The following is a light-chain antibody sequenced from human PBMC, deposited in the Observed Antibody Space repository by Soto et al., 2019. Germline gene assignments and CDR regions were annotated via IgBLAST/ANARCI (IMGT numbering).Light chain of an antibody. J-gene: IGLJ3*02. V-gene: IGLV1-47*01. CDR2: MND. CDR3: ATWDDSLIGPV. Sequence: QSVLTQPPSASGTPGQRVTISCSGSSSNIGSNFVSWYQQLPGTAPKLLIHMNDQRPSGVPDRFSGSKSGTSVSLAISGLRSEDEADYYCATWDDSLIGPVFGGGTKLTVL. CDR1: SSNIGSNF.